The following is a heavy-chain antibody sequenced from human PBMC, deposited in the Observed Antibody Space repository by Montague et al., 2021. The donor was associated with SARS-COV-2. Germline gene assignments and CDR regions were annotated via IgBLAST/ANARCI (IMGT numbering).Heavy chain of an antibody. CDR3: ARGFDY. Sequence: SETLSLTCTVSGGSISSYYWSWIRQPPGKGLEWIGYIYYSGSTNYNPSLKSRVTISVDTSKNQFSLKLSSVTAADTAVYYRARGFDYWGQGTLGTVSS. CDR1: GGSISSYY. CDR2: IYYSGST. V-gene: IGHV4-59*08. J-gene: IGHJ4*02.